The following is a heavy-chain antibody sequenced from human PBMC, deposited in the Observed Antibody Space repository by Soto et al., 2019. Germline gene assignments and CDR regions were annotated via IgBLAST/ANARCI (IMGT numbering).Heavy chain of an antibody. J-gene: IGHJ4*02. V-gene: IGHV3-74*01. Sequence: VQLVESGGGLVQTGGSLRLSCAASGFSFSSYWMHWVRQAPGEGLVWVSRINGDGTSTNYADSVKGRFTISRDNAQNTLYLQMNRLRAEDTAMYSCARGLYRDYGQDYWGQGTLVTVSS. D-gene: IGHD4-17*01. CDR1: GFSFSSYW. CDR3: ARGLYRDYGQDY. CDR2: INGDGTST.